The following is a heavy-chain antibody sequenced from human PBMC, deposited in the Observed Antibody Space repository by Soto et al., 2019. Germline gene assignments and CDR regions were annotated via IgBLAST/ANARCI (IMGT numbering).Heavy chain of an antibody. Sequence: SVKVSSKASGGTFSSYAISWVRQAPGQGLEWMGGIIPIFGTANYAQKFQGRVTITADESTSTAYMELSSLRSEDTAVYYCAREQYDYVWGSYRPDYFDYWGQGTLVTVSS. J-gene: IGHJ4*02. CDR3: AREQYDYVWGSYRPDYFDY. V-gene: IGHV1-69*13. D-gene: IGHD3-16*02. CDR2: IIPIFGTA. CDR1: GGTFSSYA.